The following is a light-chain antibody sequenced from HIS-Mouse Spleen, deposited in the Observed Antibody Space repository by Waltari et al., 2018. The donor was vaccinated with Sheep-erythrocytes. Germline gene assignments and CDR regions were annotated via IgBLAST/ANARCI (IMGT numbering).Light chain of an antibody. Sequence: QSALTQPSSVSGSPGPSITISCPGTRSDFGLYTLVAWYQQHPGKAPKLMIYEGSKRPSGVSNRFSGSKSGNTASLTISGLQAEDEADYYCCSYAGSRVFGGGTKLTVL. CDR1: RSDFGLYTL. CDR3: CSYAGSRV. J-gene: IGLJ2*01. V-gene: IGLV2-23*01. CDR2: EGS.